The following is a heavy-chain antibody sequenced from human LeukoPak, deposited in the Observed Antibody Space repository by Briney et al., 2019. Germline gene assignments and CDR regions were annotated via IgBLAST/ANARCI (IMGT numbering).Heavy chain of an antibody. CDR2: INPNSGGT. D-gene: IGHD3-22*01. Sequence: GASVKVSCKASGYTFTDYYMHWVRQAPGQGLEWMGWINPNSGGTNYAQKFQGRVTMTRDTSFSTAYMDLSRLTSDDTAVYFCSRGGWTRYYDSGSYYNAFDHWGQGTLVTVSS. J-gene: IGHJ4*02. CDR3: SRGGWTRYYDSGSYYNAFDH. V-gene: IGHV1-2*02. CDR1: GYTFTDYY.